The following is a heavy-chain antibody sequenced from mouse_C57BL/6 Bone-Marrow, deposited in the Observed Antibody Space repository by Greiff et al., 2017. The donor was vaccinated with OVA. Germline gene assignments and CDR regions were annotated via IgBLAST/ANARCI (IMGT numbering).Heavy chain of an antibody. J-gene: IGHJ2*01. D-gene: IGHD4-1*01. CDR2: INPYNGGT. V-gene: IGHV1-19*01. CDR1: GYTFTDYY. Sequence: EVQLQQSGPVLVKPGASVKMSCKASGYTFTDYYMNWVKQSHGKSLEWIGVINPYNGGTSYNQKFKGKATLTVDKSSSTAYMELNSLTSEDSAVYYCARQGLGRSYFDYWGQGTTLTVSS. CDR3: ARQGLGRSYFDY.